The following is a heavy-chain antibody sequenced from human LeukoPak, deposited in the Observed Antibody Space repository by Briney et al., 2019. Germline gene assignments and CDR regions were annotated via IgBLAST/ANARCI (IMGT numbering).Heavy chain of an antibody. CDR3: ARDVTGTTNAFDI. CDR2: IYYSGAA. J-gene: IGHJ3*02. V-gene: IGHV4-31*03. CDR1: GGSIGNDGYY. Sequence: SQTLSLTCTVSGGSIGNDGYYWNWLRQHPGRGLEWIAFIYYSGAASYNPSLNSRVTMSRDTSRSQVSLKLTSVTAADTAIYFCARDVTGTTNAFDIWGQGRMVTVSS. D-gene: IGHD1-20*01.